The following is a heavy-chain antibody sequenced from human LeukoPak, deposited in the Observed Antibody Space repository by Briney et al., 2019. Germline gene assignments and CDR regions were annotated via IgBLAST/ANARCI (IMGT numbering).Heavy chain of an antibody. J-gene: IGHJ3*02. CDR2: INWNGGSS. V-gene: IGHV3-20*01. CDR3: ARSGSNAFDI. D-gene: IGHD3-10*01. CDR1: GFTFDDYG. Sequence: PGGSLRLSCAASGFTFDDYGMSWVRQTPGKGLEWVSGINWNGGSSGYADSVKGRFTISRDNAKNSLYLQMNSLRAEDTALYHCARSGSNAFDIWGQGTMVTVSS.